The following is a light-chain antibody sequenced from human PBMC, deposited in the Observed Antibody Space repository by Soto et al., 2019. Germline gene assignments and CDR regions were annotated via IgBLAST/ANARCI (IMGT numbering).Light chain of an antibody. V-gene: IGKV3-20*01. J-gene: IGKJ3*01. CDR3: QQYGSSRFT. Sequence: EIVLMQPPCTLSLSPGERATLSCRASQSISSSYLAWYQQKPGQAPRLLVYGASSRATGIPDRFSGSGSGTDFTLTISRLEPEDFAVYYCQQYGSSRFTFGPGTKVDIK. CDR2: GAS. CDR1: QSISSSY.